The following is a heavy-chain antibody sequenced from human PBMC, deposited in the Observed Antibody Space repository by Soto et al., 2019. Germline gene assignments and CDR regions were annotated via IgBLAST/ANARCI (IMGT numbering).Heavy chain of an antibody. CDR3: ARPNSYGSGNWFDP. CDR1: GGTFSSYA. J-gene: IGHJ5*02. Sequence: SVKVSCKASGGTFSSYAISWVRQAPGQGLEWMGGIIPIFGTANYAQKFQGRVTITADESTSTAYMELSSLRSEDTAVYYCARPNSYGSGNWFDPWGHGTLVTVSS. V-gene: IGHV1-69*13. CDR2: IIPIFGTA. D-gene: IGHD3-10*01.